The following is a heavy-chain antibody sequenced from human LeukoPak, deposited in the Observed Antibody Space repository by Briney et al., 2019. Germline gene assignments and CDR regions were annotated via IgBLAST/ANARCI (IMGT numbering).Heavy chain of an antibody. D-gene: IGHD3-16*01. V-gene: IGHV3-23*01. Sequence: PGGSLRLSCAASGFTFSNYAMSWARQTPGKGLEWVSAISASSSTTYYADSVKGRFTISRDNSKNKLYLQMNRLRAEDTAIYYCAKAPFYFDCWGQGTLVTVSS. CDR2: ISASSSTT. CDR3: AKAPFYFDC. J-gene: IGHJ4*02. CDR1: GFTFSNYA.